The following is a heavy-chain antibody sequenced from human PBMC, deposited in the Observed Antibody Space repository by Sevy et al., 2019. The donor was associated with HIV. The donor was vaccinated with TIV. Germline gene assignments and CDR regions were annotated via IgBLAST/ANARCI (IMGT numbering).Heavy chain of an antibody. V-gene: IGHV3-23*01. Sequence: GGSLRLSCAASGFTFSSYAMSWVRQAPGKGLEWVSAISGSGGSTYYADSVKGRFTISRANSKNTLYLQMNSLRAEDTAVYYCANSDYGDPRSYAEYFQHWGQGTLVTVSS. CDR1: GFTFSSYA. CDR2: ISGSGGST. D-gene: IGHD4-17*01. J-gene: IGHJ1*01. CDR3: ANSDYGDPRSYAEYFQH.